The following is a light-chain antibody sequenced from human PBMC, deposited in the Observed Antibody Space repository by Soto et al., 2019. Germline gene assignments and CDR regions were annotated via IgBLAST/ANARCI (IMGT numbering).Light chain of an antibody. CDR1: QSVIDN. V-gene: IGKV3-15*01. J-gene: IGKJ4*01. CDR3: QQYNNWPPLT. CDR2: GAS. Sequence: EIVMTQSPATLSVSPGEKATLSCGASQSVIDNLAWYQQKPGQAPRLLIYGASTRATGIPARFSGSGSGTEFTLTISSLQSEDFAVYYCQQYNNWPPLTFGGGTKVEIK.